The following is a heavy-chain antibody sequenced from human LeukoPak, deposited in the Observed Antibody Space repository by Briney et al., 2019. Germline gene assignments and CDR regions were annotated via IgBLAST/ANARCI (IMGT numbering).Heavy chain of an antibody. J-gene: IGHJ4*02. Sequence: SETLSLTCAVYGGSFSGYYWSWIRQPPGKGLEWIGEINHSGSTNYNPSLKSRVTISADTSKNQFSLKLSSVTAADTAVYYCASLRRRYYGSGSYYSLFDYWGQGTLVTVSS. CDR3: ASLRRRYYGSGSYYSLFDY. V-gene: IGHV4-34*01. CDR1: GGSFSGYY. D-gene: IGHD3-10*01. CDR2: INHSGST.